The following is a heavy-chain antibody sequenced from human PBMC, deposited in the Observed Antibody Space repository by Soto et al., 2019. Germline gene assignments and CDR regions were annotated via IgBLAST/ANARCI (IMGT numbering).Heavy chain of an antibody. V-gene: IGHV1-18*01. D-gene: IGHD3-9*01. CDR3: ARVGYDILTGYLPFDY. CDR1: GHTFTNYG. CDR2: ISAYNGNT. Sequence: QVQLVQSGAEVKKPGASVKVSCKASGHTFTNYGMSWAPQDPGQGLDWMGWISAYNGNTNYAQKLQGRVTMTTDTSTSTAYMELRSLRSDDTAVYYCARVGYDILTGYLPFDYWGQGTLVTVSS. J-gene: IGHJ4*02.